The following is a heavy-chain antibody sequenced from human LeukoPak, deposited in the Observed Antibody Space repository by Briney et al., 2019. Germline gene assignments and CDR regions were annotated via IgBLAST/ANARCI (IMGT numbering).Heavy chain of an antibody. CDR3: ARGGYYGSGRDAFDI. Sequence: PSETLSLTCAVYGGSFSGYYWNWIRQPPGKGLEWIGEINHSGSTDYNPSLKSRVTISVDTSKNQFSLKLSSVTAADTAVYYCARGGYYGSGRDAFDIWGQGTMVTVCS. V-gene: IGHV4-34*01. D-gene: IGHD3-10*01. CDR2: INHSGST. CDR1: GGSFSGYY. J-gene: IGHJ3*02.